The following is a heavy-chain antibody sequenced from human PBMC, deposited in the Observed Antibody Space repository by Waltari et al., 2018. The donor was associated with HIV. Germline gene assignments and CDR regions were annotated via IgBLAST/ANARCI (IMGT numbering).Heavy chain of an antibody. D-gene: IGHD2-2*02. CDR1: GFTFSNFW. CDR3: ASPSIRAGMDV. CDR2: IKQDGSEK. J-gene: IGHJ6*02. V-gene: IGHV3-7*01. Sequence: EVHLVESGGGLVQPGGSLRLSCAASGFTFSNFWMSWVRQAPGKGLEWLANIKQDGSEKYYVDSVKGRFTISRDNAKNSLYLQMNSLRAEDTAVYYCASPSIRAGMDVWGQGTTVTVSS.